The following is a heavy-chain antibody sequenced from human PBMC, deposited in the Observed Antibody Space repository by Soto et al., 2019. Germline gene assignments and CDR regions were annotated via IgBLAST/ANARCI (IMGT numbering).Heavy chain of an antibody. D-gene: IGHD5-12*01. CDR1: GGSLSGYY. CDR3: TRGQEGVVATH. CDR2: IKDGGRT. Sequence: QVQLQQWGAGLLKPSETLSLNCAVNGGSLSGYYWSWIRQPPGKGLEWIGEIKDGGRTNYSPSLKSXVTSSXXTSTNQFSLRLYSVTAADTGVYYCTRGQEGVVATHWDQGTLVTVSS. V-gene: IGHV4-34*01. J-gene: IGHJ4*02.